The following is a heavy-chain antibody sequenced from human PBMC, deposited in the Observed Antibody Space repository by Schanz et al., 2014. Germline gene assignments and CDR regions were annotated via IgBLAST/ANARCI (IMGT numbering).Heavy chain of an antibody. CDR1: GFAVDNYY. V-gene: IGHV3-23*04. D-gene: IGHD3-10*01. J-gene: IGHJ3*02. CDR2: FNDGGVNK. Sequence: EVQLVASGGGLVQPGGSLRLSCAASGFAVDNYYMSCVRQAPGRGLEWVSSFNDGGVNKYYADSVKGRFTISSDNSKNTLYLQMNSLRAEDTAVYYCAKGRFGELSAFDIWGQGTMVTVSS. CDR3: AKGRFGELSAFDI.